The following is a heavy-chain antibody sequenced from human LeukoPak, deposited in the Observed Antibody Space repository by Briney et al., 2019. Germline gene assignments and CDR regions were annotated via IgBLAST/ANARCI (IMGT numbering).Heavy chain of an antibody. V-gene: IGHV4-59*01. CDR3: ARIVPYNYGYIDY. CDR1: GGSISSYY. CDR2: IYYSGTT. Sequence: SETLSLTCTVSGGSISSYYWSWIRQPPGKGLEWIGYIYYSGTTNYNPSLRSRVTISVDTSKNQLSLKLSSVTAADTAVYYCARIVPYNYGYIDYWGQGTLVTVSS. J-gene: IGHJ4*02. D-gene: IGHD5-18*01.